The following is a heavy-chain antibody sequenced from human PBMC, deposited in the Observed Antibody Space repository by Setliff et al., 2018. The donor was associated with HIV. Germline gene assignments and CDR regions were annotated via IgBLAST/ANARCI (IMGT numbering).Heavy chain of an antibody. J-gene: IGHJ6*02. CDR3: ARPVSKDFYGMDV. CDR2: LYYSGST. Sequence: PSETLSLTCTVSGDSISSHYWSWIRQPPGKGLEWIGTLYYSGSTSYNSSLKSRVTISGDTSKKQFSLKLSSVTAADSAVFYCARPVSKDFYGMDVWGLGTTVTVSS. V-gene: IGHV4-59*11. CDR1: GDSISSHY.